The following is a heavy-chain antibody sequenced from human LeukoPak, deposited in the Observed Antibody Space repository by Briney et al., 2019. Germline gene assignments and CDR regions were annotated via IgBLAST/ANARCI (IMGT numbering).Heavy chain of an antibody. CDR2: ISGSGSST. CDR1: GFTFSDYY. J-gene: IGHJ3*02. D-gene: IGHD4-17*01. CDR3: AKDSAPTVTTGDAFDI. Sequence: GGSLRLSCAASGFTFSDYYMSWVRQAPGKGLEWVSAISGSGSSTYYADSVKGRFTISRDNSKNTLYLQMNSLRAEDTAVYYCAKDSAPTVTTGDAFDIWGQGTMVTVSS. V-gene: IGHV3-23*01.